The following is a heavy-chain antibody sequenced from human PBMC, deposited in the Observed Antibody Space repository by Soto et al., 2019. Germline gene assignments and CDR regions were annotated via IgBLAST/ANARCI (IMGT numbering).Heavy chain of an antibody. CDR3: ARRVIVGATTVWFDP. D-gene: IGHD1-26*01. V-gene: IGHV4-39*01. Sequence: QLQLQESGPGLVKPSETLSLTCTVSGGSISSSSYYWGWIRQPPGKGLEWIGSIYYSGSTYYNPSLKSRVTISVDTSKNQFSLKLSSVTAADTAVYYCARRVIVGATTVWFDPWGQGTLVTVSS. CDR1: GGSISSSSYY. J-gene: IGHJ5*02. CDR2: IYYSGST.